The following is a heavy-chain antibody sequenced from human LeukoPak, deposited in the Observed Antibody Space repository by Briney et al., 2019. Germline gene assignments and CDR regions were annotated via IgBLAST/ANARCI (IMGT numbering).Heavy chain of an antibody. D-gene: IGHD1-7*01. CDR2: LDPEDGET. J-gene: IGHJ6*03. Sequence: ASVKVSCKVSGYTLTELSMHWVRQAPGKGLEWMGGLDPEDGETIYAQKFQGRVTMTEDTSTDTAYMELSSLRSEDTAVYYCATGRWELPFYYYYMDVWGKGTTVTISS. CDR1: GYTLTELS. V-gene: IGHV1-24*01. CDR3: ATGRWELPFYYYYMDV.